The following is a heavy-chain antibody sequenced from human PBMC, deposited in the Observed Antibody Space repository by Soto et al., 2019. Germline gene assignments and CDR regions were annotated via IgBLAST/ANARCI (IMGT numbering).Heavy chain of an antibody. Sequence: GASVKVSCKASGDTLTGYYMHWVRQAPGQGLEWMGWINPNSGGTHYAQKFQGRVTMTRDTSISTAYMELSRLRSDDTAVYYCARDRQASTDYSNCCGMDVWGQGTTVTVSS. V-gene: IGHV1-2*02. CDR3: ARDRQASTDYSNCCGMDV. CDR2: INPNSGGT. CDR1: GDTLTGYY. D-gene: IGHD4-4*01. J-gene: IGHJ6*02.